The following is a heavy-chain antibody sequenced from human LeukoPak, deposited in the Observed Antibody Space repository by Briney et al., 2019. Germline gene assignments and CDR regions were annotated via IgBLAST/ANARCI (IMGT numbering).Heavy chain of an antibody. CDR3: ARRYFDY. J-gene: IGHJ4*02. CDR1: GFTFGKYW. V-gene: IGHV3-7*03. Sequence: GGSLRLSCVASGFTFGKYWMSWVRQAPGKGLEWAANIKQDGSEIYYVGSVKGRFTISRDNAKNSLYLQMNSLRAEDTAVYYCARRYFDYWGQGTLVTVSS. CDR2: IKQDGSEI.